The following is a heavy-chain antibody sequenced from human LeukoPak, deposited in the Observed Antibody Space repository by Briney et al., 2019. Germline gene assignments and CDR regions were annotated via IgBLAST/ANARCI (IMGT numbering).Heavy chain of an antibody. CDR1: GGTFSSYA. J-gene: IGHJ4*02. CDR3: ARDIREWEPHFDY. Sequence: SVKVSCKASGGTFSSYAISWVRQAPGQGLKWMGGIIPIFGTANYAQKFQGRVTITADESTSTAYMELSSLRSEDTAVYYCARDIREWEPHFDYWGQGTLVTVSS. CDR2: IIPIFGTA. V-gene: IGHV1-69*13. D-gene: IGHD1-26*01.